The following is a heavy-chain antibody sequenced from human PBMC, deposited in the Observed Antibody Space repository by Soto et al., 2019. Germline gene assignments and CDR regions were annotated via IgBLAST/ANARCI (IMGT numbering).Heavy chain of an antibody. CDR1: GYTFTDYY. J-gene: IGHJ4*02. CDR3: GRGRSGELVVFY. CDR2: ISPKSGGT. Sequence: ASVEVSCKXSGYTFTDYYLHWVQPAPGQGLEWVGEISPKSGGTRYAQKFQGRVTMTKDTSITTVYMELSNLSPDDTAVYYCGRGRSGELVVFYWGQGTLVTVSS. V-gene: IGHV1-2*02. D-gene: IGHD1-7*01.